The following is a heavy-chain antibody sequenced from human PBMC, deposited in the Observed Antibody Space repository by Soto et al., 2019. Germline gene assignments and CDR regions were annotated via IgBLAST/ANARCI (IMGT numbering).Heavy chain of an antibody. J-gene: IGHJ5*02. CDR3: ASLFYYSDTGFDT. V-gene: IGHV4-39*01. CDR1: GCSISSSSYY. CDR2: IYYSGST. Sequence: SETLSLTCTVSGCSISSSSYYWGWIRQPPGKGLEWIGSIYYSGSTYYNPSLNSRVTISVDTSKNQFSLKLSSVTAADTAVYYCASLFYYSDTGFDTWGQETLLTVSS. D-gene: IGHD3-22*01.